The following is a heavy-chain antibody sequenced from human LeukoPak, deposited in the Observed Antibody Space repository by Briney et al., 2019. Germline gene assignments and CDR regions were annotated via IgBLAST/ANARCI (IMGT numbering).Heavy chain of an antibody. CDR3: AKELLVVGYYDSSGYYFDY. Sequence: GGSLRLSCAASGFTFSTYAMSWVRQAPGKGLEWVSAISGSGGSTYYADSVKGRFTISRDNSKNTLYLQMNSLRAEDTAVYYCAKELLVVGYYDSSGYYFDYWGQGTLVTVSS. J-gene: IGHJ4*02. V-gene: IGHV3-23*01. CDR2: ISGSGGST. CDR1: GFTFSTYA. D-gene: IGHD3-22*01.